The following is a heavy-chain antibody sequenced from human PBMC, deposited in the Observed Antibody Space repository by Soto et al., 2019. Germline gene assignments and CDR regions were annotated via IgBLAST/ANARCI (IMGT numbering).Heavy chain of an antibody. CDR2: IIPIFGTA. CDR3: AADVGGYIYGLGKY. V-gene: IGHV1-69*13. J-gene: IGHJ4*02. D-gene: IGHD5-18*01. CDR1: GGTFSSYA. Sequence: SVKVSCKASGGTFSSYAISWVRKAPGQGLEWMGGIIPIFGTANYAQKFQGRVTITADESTSTAYMELSGLRSEDTAVYYCAADVGGYIYGLGKYWGQGTLVTVSS.